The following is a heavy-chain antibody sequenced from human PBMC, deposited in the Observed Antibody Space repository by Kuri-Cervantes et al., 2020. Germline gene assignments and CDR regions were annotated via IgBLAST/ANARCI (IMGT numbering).Heavy chain of an antibody. D-gene: IGHD2-15*01. J-gene: IGHJ4*02. Sequence: LVKPTQTLALTCTFSGFSLSTSGMCVSWIRQPPGKGLEWIGYIYHSGSTYYNPSLKSRVTISVDRSKNQFSLKLSSVTAADTAVYYCARGLRGSDCWGQGTLVTVSS. CDR3: ARGLRGSDC. CDR1: GFSLSTSGMC. V-gene: IGHV4-30-2*01. CDR2: IYHSGST.